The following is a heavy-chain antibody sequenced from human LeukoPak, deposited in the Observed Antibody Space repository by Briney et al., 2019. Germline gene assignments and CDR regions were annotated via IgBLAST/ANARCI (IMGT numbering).Heavy chain of an antibody. J-gene: IGHJ6*02. V-gene: IGHV3-23*01. CDR1: GFTFSSYA. CDR2: ISGSGGST. CDR3: AKETAQSVPDYYGMDV. Sequence: GGSLRLSCAASGFTFSSYAMSWVRQAPGKGLEWVSAISGSGGSTYYADSVKGRFTISRDNSKNTLYLQMNSLRAKDTAVYYCAKETAQSVPDYYGMDVWGQGTTVTVSS.